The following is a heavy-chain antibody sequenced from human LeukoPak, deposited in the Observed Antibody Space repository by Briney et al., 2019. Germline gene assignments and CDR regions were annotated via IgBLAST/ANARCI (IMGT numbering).Heavy chain of an antibody. Sequence: SETLSLTCTVSGGSISSSSYYWGWIRQPPGKGLEWIGSIYYSGSTYDNPSLKRRVTISVDTSKNQFSLKLSSVTAADTAVYYCARAFYGSGSYLRAYGMDVWGQGTTVTVSS. CDR2: IYYSGST. CDR3: ARAFYGSGSYLRAYGMDV. V-gene: IGHV4-39*07. J-gene: IGHJ6*02. D-gene: IGHD3-10*01. CDR1: GGSISSSSYY.